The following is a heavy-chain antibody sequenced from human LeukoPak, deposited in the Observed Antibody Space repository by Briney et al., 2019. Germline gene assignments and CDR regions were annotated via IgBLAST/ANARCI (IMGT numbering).Heavy chain of an antibody. D-gene: IGHD6-6*01. J-gene: IGHJ4*02. CDR1: GGSISGGSYY. CDR3: ARGVARSSEFHFSYYFDY. Sequence: SSETLSLTCTVSGGSISGGSYYWSWIRQPAGKGLEWIGRFYPSGSTDYNPSLKSRVTISVDTSKNQFSLKLSSVTAADTAVYYCARGVARSSEFHFSYYFDYWGQGTLATVSS. V-gene: IGHV4-61*02. CDR2: FYPSGST.